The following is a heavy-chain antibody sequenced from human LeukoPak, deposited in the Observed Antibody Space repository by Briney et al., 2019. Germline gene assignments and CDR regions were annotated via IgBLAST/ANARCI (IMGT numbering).Heavy chain of an antibody. CDR2: IKGDGSAK. V-gene: IGHV3-7*01. CDR1: GFAFSDSW. Sequence: GGSLRLSCAASGFAFSDSWMTWIRQAPGKGLEWVAFIKGDGSAKKYVDSVKGRFTISRDNAKNSLFLQMNSLRAEDTAVYYCARDRGWIQHGIWGQGTMVTVSS. CDR3: ARDRGWIQHGI. J-gene: IGHJ3*02. D-gene: IGHD5-18*01.